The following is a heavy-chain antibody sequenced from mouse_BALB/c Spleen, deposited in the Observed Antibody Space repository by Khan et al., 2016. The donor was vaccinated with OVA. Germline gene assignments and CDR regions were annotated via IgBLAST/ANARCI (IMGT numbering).Heavy chain of an antibody. J-gene: IGHJ4*01. V-gene: IGHV2-6-5*01. CDR1: GFSLTDYA. CDR2: IWGGGSK. Sequence: QVQLKQSGPGLVAPSQSLSITCTVSGFSLTDYAVSWIRQPPGKGLEWLGVIWGGGSKYYNSALKSRLSISKDNSRSQVFLNMNSLQTDDTAMYYCAKDPPYDAMDYWGQGTSVTVSS. CDR3: AKDPPYDAMDY.